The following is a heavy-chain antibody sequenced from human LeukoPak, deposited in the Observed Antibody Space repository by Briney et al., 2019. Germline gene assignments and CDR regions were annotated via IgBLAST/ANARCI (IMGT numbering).Heavy chain of an antibody. Sequence: GGSLRLSCAASGFTFSSAWMSWVRQTPGKGLECVVRIRSKSDGGTSDYAAPVEGRFVISRDDSKSTLYLQMNSLKTEDTALYYCTSDPGLGGLNSDAFDMWGQGTLVTVSS. D-gene: IGHD3-10*01. CDR2: IRSKSDGGTS. CDR1: GFTFSSAW. V-gene: IGHV3-15*01. J-gene: IGHJ3*02. CDR3: TSDPGLGGLNSDAFDM.